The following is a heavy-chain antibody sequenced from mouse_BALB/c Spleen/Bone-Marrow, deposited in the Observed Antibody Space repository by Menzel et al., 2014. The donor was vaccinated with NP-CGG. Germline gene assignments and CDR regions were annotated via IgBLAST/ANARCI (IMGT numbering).Heavy chain of an antibody. CDR1: GFNIKDTY. V-gene: IGHV14-3*02. J-gene: IGHJ1*01. CDR3: ASYYDGRYIDV. D-gene: IGHD1-1*01. CDR2: IDPANGNT. Sequence: VQLQQSGAELVKPGASVKLSCTASGFNIKDTYMHWVKQRPEQGLEWIGRIDPANGNTKYDPKFQGKATITADTSSNTAYLQLSSLTSEDTAVYYCASYYDGRYIDVWGAGTTVTVSS.